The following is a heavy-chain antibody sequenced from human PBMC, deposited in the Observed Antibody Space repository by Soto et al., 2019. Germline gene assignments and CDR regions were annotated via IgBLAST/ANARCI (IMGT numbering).Heavy chain of an antibody. J-gene: IGHJ6*02. CDR1: GYTFTSSG. CDR3: ATPTVSYYYYGMDV. CDR2: ISAYNGNT. V-gene: IGHV1-18*01. Sequence: ASVKVSCKASGYTFTSSGISWVRQAPGQGLEWMGWISAYNGNTNYAQKLQGRVTMTTDTSPSTAYMDLRSLRSVDTAVYYCATPTVSYYYYGMDVWGQGTTVTVSS. D-gene: IGHD4-17*01.